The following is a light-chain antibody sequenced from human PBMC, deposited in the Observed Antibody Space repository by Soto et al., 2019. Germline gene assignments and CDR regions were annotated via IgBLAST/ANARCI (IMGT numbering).Light chain of an antibody. J-gene: IGKJ1*01. Sequence: IVMTQAPATLSVSPGERATLSCRASQTVSSNLAWYQQKPGQAPRLIIYGASTRATGIPARFSGSGSGTEFILTISSLQSEDFAVYYCQQYNNWPPWTFGQGTKVDIK. V-gene: IGKV3-15*01. CDR2: GAS. CDR1: QTVSSN. CDR3: QQYNNWPPWT.